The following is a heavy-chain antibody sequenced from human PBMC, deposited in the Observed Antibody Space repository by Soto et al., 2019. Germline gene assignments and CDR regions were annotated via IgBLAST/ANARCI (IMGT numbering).Heavy chain of an antibody. CDR3: AKEYTSISKGSFDS. J-gene: IGHJ4*02. CDR1: GFTFSNYA. D-gene: IGHD3-3*02. Sequence: EVHLLEFGGGLVQPGGSLRLSCAASGFTFSNYAMNWVRQAPGKGLEWVSGITGSGGTTFYADSVKGRFTISRDNSKKTVYLQMNSVRADDMAVYYCAKEYTSISKGSFDSWGQGALVTVSS. CDR2: ITGSGGTT. V-gene: IGHV3-23*01.